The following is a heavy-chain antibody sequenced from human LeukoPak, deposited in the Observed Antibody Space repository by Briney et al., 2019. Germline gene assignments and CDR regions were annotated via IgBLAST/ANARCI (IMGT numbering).Heavy chain of an antibody. Sequence: GGSLRLSCAASGFTFSSYGMHWVRQAPGKGLEWVAVISYDGSNKYYADSVKGRFTISRDNSQNTLYLQMNSLRAEDTAVYYCAKDYRDSWAGAFDIWGQGTMVTVSS. D-gene: IGHD3-16*02. J-gene: IGHJ3*02. V-gene: IGHV3-30*18. CDR3: AKDYRDSWAGAFDI. CDR1: GFTFSSYG. CDR2: ISYDGSNK.